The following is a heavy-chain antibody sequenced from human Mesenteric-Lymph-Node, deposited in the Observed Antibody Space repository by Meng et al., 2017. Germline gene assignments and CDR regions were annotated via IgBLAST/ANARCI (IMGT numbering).Heavy chain of an antibody. D-gene: IGHD2-15*01. CDR1: GYTFTSYY. CDR2: INPNSGGT. V-gene: IGHV1-2*06. Sequence: ASVKVSCKASGYTFTSYYMHWVRQAPGQGLEWMGRINPNSGGTNYAQKFQGRVTMTRDTSISTAYMELSRLRSDDTAVYYCARGKGVAALRPFDYWGQGTLVTVSS. CDR3: ARGKGVAALRPFDY. J-gene: IGHJ4*02.